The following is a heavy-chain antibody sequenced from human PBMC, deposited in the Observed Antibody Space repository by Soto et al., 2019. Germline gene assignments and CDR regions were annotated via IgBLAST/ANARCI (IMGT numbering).Heavy chain of an antibody. V-gene: IGHV3-9*01. Sequence: EVQLVESGGGLVQPGRSLRLSCAASGFTFDDYAMHWVRQAPGKGLEWVSGISWNSGSIGYADSVKGRFTISRDNAKNSLYLQMNSLRAEDTALYYCAKDSRSSWYVSNWFDPWGQGTLVTVSS. CDR2: ISWNSGSI. D-gene: IGHD6-13*01. CDR3: AKDSRSSWYVSNWFDP. CDR1: GFTFDDYA. J-gene: IGHJ5*02.